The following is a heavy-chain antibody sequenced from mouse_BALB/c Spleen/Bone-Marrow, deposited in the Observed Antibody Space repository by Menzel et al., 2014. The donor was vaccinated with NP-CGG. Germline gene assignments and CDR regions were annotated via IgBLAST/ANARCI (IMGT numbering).Heavy chain of an antibody. CDR1: GFNIKDTY. D-gene: IGHD1-1*01. Sequence: AQLKESGAELVKPGASVKLSCTASGFNIKDTYMYWVKQRPEQGLEWIGRIDPANGNTKYDPKFQGKATITADTSSNTAFLQLSSLTSEDTAVYYCASYYYGRAWFAYWGQGTLVTASA. V-gene: IGHV14-3*02. J-gene: IGHJ3*01. CDR2: IDPANGNT. CDR3: ASYYYGRAWFAY.